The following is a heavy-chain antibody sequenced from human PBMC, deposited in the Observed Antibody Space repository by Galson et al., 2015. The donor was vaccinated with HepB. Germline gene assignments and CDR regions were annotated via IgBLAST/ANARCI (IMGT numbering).Heavy chain of an antibody. CDR1: GFTFSSYD. CDR2: ISGSGDAT. CDR3: AKEARLVSK. J-gene: IGHJ4*02. Sequence: SLRLSCAASGFTFSSYDMSWVRQAPGKGLEWVSAISGSGDATYYTDSVKGRFTISRDNSKSTLYLHMNSLRAEDTALYYCAKEARLVSKWGQGTLVTVSS. V-gene: IGHV3-23*01. D-gene: IGHD3-9*01.